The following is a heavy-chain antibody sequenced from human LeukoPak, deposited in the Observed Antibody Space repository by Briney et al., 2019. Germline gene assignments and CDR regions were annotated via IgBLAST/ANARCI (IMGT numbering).Heavy chain of an antibody. V-gene: IGHV3-48*01. CDR3: ARGQWGLDY. D-gene: IGHD1-26*01. CDR2: ISSSSNTI. Sequence: PGGSLRLSCAASGFTFSSYSMNWVRQAPGKGLEWVSYISSSSNTIFYADSVKGRFTISRDNAKNSLYLQMNSLSAEDTAVYFCARGQWGLDYWGQGALVTVSS. J-gene: IGHJ4*02. CDR1: GFTFSSYS.